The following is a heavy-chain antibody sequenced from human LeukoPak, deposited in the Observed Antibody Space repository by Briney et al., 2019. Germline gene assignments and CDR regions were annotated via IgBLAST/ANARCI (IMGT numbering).Heavy chain of an antibody. CDR2: IYPGDSDT. V-gene: IGHV5-51*01. CDR3: ARPPGGWNATLGYYYMDV. Sequence: GESLKISCKGSGYSFTSYWIGWVRPVPGKGLEWMGIIYPGDSDTIYSPSFQGQVTISADKTISTTYLQWSSLKASDTAMYYCARPPGGWNATLGYYYMDVWGKGTTVTVSS. CDR1: GYSFTSYW. D-gene: IGHD1-1*01. J-gene: IGHJ6*03.